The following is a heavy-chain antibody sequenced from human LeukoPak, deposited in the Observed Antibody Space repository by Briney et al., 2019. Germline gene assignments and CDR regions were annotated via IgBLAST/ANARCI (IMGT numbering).Heavy chain of an antibody. CDR3: AKDSRIAAPNWFDP. CDR1: GFTFSSYA. V-gene: IGHV3-23*01. J-gene: IGHJ5*02. Sequence: PGGSLRLSCAASGFTFSSYAMSWVRQAPGKGLEWVSAIRGSGGSTYYADSGKGGFTISRGNCKTTLYLQMNSLRAEDTAVYYCAKDSRIAAPNWFDPWGQGTLVTVSS. CDR2: IRGSGGST. D-gene: IGHD6-6*01.